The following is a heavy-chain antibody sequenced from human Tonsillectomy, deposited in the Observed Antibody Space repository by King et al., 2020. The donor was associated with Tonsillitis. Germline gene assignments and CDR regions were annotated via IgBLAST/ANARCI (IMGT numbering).Heavy chain of an antibody. CDR1: GGSISSSDHY. V-gene: IGHV4-39*01. D-gene: IGHD1-26*01. Sequence: QMQLQESGPGVVKPSETLFLTCTVSGGSISSSDHYWAWIRQPPGKGLEWIGYMYYSGTIFYNPSLKSRITISGGTSENRFSLKLSSVTAADTAVYFCARYVIGSFDYWGQGALVTVSS. J-gene: IGHJ4*02. CDR2: MYYSGTI. CDR3: ARYVIGSFDY.